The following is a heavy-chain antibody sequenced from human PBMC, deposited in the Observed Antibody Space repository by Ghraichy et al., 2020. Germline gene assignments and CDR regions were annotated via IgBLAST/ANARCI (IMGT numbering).Heavy chain of an antibody. J-gene: IGHJ6*02. CDR2: RKQDGNEK. CDR1: GFSFSNFW. D-gene: IGHD1-1*01. V-gene: IGHV3-7*01. CDR3: ARPRQPYYYYAMDV. Sequence: ETLSLTCAASGFSFSNFWMSWVRQAPGKGLEWVANRKQDGNEKYCVDSVKGRFTISRDNAKNSLFLQMNSLRAEDTAVYYCARPRQPYYYYAMDVWGQGTTVTVSS.